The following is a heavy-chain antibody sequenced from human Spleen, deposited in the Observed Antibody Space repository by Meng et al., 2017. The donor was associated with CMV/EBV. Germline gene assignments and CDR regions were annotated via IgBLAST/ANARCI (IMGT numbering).Heavy chain of an antibody. Sequence: GESLKISCAAAGFNFHNYNMHWDRQAPGKGQEWVAVIWFDGRKIHYPDSVKGRFTISRDNSRNTLYLQMNSLRAEDTAVYYCARFPGNRYYYHGMDVWGQGTTVTVSS. J-gene: IGHJ6*02. CDR1: GFNFHNYN. D-gene: IGHD1-14*01. CDR3: ARFPGNRYYYHGMDV. CDR2: IWFDGRKI. V-gene: IGHV3-33*01.